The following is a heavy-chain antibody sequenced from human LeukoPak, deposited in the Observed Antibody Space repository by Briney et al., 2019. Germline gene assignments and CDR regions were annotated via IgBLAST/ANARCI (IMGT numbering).Heavy chain of an antibody. CDR3: TRLLDYCSGGSCPRHFYYFDY. CDR2: IKPDGSEK. Sequence: GGSLRLSCAASGFTFSTYWMGWVRQAPGKGLEWVAKIKPDGSEKDHVDSVKGRFTISRDNAKNSLYLQLNSLRAEDTAVYYCTRLLDYCSGGSCPRHFYYFDYWGQGTLVTVSS. J-gene: IGHJ4*02. CDR1: GFTFSTYW. D-gene: IGHD2-15*01. V-gene: IGHV3-7*01.